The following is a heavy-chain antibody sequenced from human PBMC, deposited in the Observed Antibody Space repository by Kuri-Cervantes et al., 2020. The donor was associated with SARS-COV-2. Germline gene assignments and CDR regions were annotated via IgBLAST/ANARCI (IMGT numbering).Heavy chain of an antibody. CDR2: ISGSGGSA. V-gene: IGHV3-23*01. CDR1: GFTFSSYA. J-gene: IGHJ4*02. Sequence: GESLKISCAASGFTFSSYAMSWVRQAPGKGLEWVSAISGSGGSAYYADSVKGRFTISRDNSKNTLYLQMNSLRAEDTAVYYCAKTYYDFWSSYPGDYWGQGTLVTVSS. CDR3: AKTYYDFWSSYPGDY. D-gene: IGHD3-3*01.